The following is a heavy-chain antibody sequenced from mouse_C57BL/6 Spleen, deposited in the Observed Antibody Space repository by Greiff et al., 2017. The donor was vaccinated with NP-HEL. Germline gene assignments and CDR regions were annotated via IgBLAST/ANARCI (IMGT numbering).Heavy chain of an antibody. J-gene: IGHJ2*01. V-gene: IGHV1-66*01. CDR1: GYTFTSYY. D-gene: IGHD1-1*01. CDR2: IYPGSGNT. Sequence: VQLQQSGPELVKPGASVKISCKASGYTFTSYYIAWVKQRPGQGLEWIGWIYPGSGNTKYNEKFKGKATLTAEKSSSTAYLQLSSLTSEDSAVYYCARPDTTVALDYWGQGTTLTVSS. CDR3: ARPDTTVALDY.